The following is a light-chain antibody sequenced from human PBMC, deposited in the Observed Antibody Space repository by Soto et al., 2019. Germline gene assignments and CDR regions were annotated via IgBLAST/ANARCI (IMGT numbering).Light chain of an antibody. CDR2: EDN. CDR3: QSYDSSNRGV. V-gene: IGLV6-57*04. Sequence: NFMLTQPHSVSESPGKTVTISCTRSSGSIASNYVQWYHQRPGSAPTTVIYEDNQRPSGVPDRFSGSIDSSSNSASLTISGLKTEDEADYYCQSYDSSNRGVFGGGTKVTVL. J-gene: IGLJ2*01. CDR1: SGSIASNY.